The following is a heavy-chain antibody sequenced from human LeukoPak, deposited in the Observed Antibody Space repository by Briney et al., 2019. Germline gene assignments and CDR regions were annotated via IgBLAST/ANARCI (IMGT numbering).Heavy chain of an antibody. CDR1: GDSVSSGTYY. CDR3: ARGPYV. V-gene: IGHV4-61*01. Sequence: SETLSLTCTVSGDSVSSGTYYWSWVRQPPGKGLEWIGFISYSGSTNYNPSLKSRITISVDMSKNQFSLKVRSVTAADTAVYYCARGPYVWGQGTMVTVSS. CDR2: ISYSGST. J-gene: IGHJ3*01.